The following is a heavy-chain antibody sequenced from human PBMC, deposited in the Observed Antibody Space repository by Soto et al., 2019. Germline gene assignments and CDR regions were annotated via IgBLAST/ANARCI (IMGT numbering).Heavy chain of an antibody. Sequence: QVQLQESGPGLVKPPQTLSLTCTVSGDSISNGRYYWSWIRQHPGKALEWIGYVSYSGRPYYNPSLKSRLTISLDTSQNQFSLKLSFVTAADTAIYYCARAREYYDTEFDPWGQGALVSVSS. D-gene: IGHD3-22*01. CDR1: GDSISNGRYY. CDR3: ARAREYYDTEFDP. CDR2: VSYSGRP. V-gene: IGHV4-31*03. J-gene: IGHJ5*02.